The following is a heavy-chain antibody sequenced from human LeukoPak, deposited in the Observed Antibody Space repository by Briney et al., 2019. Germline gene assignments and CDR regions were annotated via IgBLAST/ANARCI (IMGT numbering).Heavy chain of an antibody. J-gene: IGHJ4*02. CDR3: ARSHYDFWSGYHN. CDR2: INPNSGGT. Sequence: GASVKVSCKASGYTFTTYGVSWVRQAPGQGLEWMGWINPNSGGTNYAQKFQGRVTMTRDTSISTAYMELSRLRSDDTAVYYCARSHYDFWSGYHNWGQGTLVTVSS. D-gene: IGHD3-3*01. V-gene: IGHV1-2*02. CDR1: GYTFTTYG.